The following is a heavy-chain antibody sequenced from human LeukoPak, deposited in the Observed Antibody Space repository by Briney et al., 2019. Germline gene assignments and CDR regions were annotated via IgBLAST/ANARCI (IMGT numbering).Heavy chain of an antibody. CDR2: INHSGST. CDR1: GGSFSGYY. J-gene: IGHJ4*02. D-gene: IGHD2-2*01. CDR3: ASIPGSSTSWFHFDN. V-gene: IGHV4-34*01. Sequence: SETLSLTCAVYGGSFSGYYWSWIRQPPGKGLEWIGEINHSGSTNYNPSLKSRVTISVDTSKNQFSLKLSSVTAADTAIFYCASIPGSSTSWFHFDNWGQGTLVTVSS.